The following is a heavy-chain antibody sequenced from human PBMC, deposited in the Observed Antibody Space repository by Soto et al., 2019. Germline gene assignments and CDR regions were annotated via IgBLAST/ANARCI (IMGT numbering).Heavy chain of an antibody. J-gene: IGHJ4*02. V-gene: IGHV3-23*01. Sequence: LRLSCAASGFTFSNYAMSWVRQAPGRGLEWVSAISDSGGNTNYVDSVKGRFTISRDNSKNTLYLQMNRLRAEDTAVYYCAKDRIPGWYTDFDYWGQGTLVTVSS. D-gene: IGHD6-19*01. CDR2: ISDSGGNT. CDR1: GFTFSNYA. CDR3: AKDRIPGWYTDFDY.